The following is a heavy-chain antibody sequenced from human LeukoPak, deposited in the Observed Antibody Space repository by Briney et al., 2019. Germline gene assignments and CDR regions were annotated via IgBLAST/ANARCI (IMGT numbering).Heavy chain of an antibody. CDR1: GFTFNSYV. Sequence: GGSLRLSCAASGFTFNSYVMNWVRQAPGKGLEWVSGISGSGGSTYYADSVKGRFTISRDNSNNTLFLQMSSLRAGDTAVYYCAKGRSGYYGSRAKQIDYWGQGTLVTVSS. CDR2: ISGSGGST. D-gene: IGHD2-2*01. CDR3: AKGRSGYYGSRAKQIDY. J-gene: IGHJ4*02. V-gene: IGHV3-23*01.